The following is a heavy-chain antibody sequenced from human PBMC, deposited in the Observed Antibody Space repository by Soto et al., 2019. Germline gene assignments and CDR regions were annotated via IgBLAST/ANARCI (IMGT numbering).Heavy chain of an antibody. V-gene: IGHV3-13*05. CDR2: IGTAGDP. CDR3: ARGSFGAGSFRAYMDV. CDR1: GFTFSSYD. D-gene: IGHD3-10*01. J-gene: IGHJ6*03. Sequence: ESGGGLVQPGGSLRLSCAASGFTFSSYDMHWVRQAAGKGLEWVSAIGTAGDPYYTDSAKGRFTISRENAQNSFFLQMNSLLAGDTAVYYCARGSFGAGSFRAYMDVWGRGTTVTVSS.